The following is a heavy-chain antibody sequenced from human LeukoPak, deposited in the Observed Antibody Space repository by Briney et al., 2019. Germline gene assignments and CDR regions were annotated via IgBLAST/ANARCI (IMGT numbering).Heavy chain of an antibody. D-gene: IGHD3-10*01. CDR1: GFTFSSYA. V-gene: IGHV3-30-3*01. Sequence: GGSLRLSCAASGFTFSSYAMHWVRQAPGKGLEWVAVISYDGSNKYYADSVKGRFTISRDNAKNSLYLQMNSLRAEDTAVYYCASADKLLWFGELLEWGQGTLVTVSS. CDR2: ISYDGSNK. J-gene: IGHJ4*02. CDR3: ASADKLLWFGELLE.